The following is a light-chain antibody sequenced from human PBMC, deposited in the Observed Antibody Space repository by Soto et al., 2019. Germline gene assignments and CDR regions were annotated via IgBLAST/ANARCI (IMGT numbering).Light chain of an antibody. CDR3: QQYYSTPPK. Sequence: DVVMTQSPDSLAVSLGERATINCKSSQNLLYNSNNKNYLAWYQQRPGQPPKLLIYWASTRESGVPDRFSGSGSGTDFTLTISSLQAPDVAVYYCQQYYSTPPKFGQGTKVEIK. V-gene: IGKV4-1*01. J-gene: IGKJ1*01. CDR1: QNLLYNSNNKNY. CDR2: WAS.